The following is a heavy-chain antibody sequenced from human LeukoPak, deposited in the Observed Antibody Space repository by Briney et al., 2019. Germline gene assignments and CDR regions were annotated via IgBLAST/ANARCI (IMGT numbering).Heavy chain of an antibody. CDR1: GGSISSGGYY. Sequence: PSETLSLTCTVSGGSISSGGYYWSWIRQPPGKGLEWIGYIYHSGSTYYNPSLKSRVTISVDRSKNQFSLKLSSVTAADTAVYYCARDHAFDIWAKGQWSPSLQ. V-gene: IGHV4-30-2*01. J-gene: IGHJ3*02. CDR2: IYHSGST. CDR3: ARDHAFDI.